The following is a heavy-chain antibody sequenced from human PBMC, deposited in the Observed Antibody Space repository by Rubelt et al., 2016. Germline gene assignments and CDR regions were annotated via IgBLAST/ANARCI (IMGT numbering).Heavy chain of an antibody. CDR1: GGSFSGYY. V-gene: IGHV4-59*10. D-gene: IGHD3-22*01. CDR2: IYTSGST. Sequence: QVQLQQWGAGLLKPSETLSLTCAVYGGSFSGYYWSWIRQPPGKGLEWIGRIYTSGSTNYNPSLKSRGTMSVDTSKNQFSLKLSSVTAADTAVYYCARHHHDSSGFDYWGQGTLVTVSS. J-gene: IGHJ4*02. CDR3: ARHHHDSSGFDY.